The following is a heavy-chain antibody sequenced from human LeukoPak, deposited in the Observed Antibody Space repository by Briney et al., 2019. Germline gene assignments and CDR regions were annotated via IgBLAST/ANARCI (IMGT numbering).Heavy chain of an antibody. V-gene: IGHV3-23*01. CDR3: AKGSHYYDSSRENWFDP. CDR2: ISGSGGST. Sequence: QTGGSLRLSCAASGFTFSSYAMSWVRQAPGKGLEWVSAISGSGGSTYYADSVKGRFTISRDNSKNTLYLQMNSLRAEDTAVYYCAKGSHYYDSSRENWFDPWGQGTLVTVSS. CDR1: GFTFSSYA. J-gene: IGHJ5*02. D-gene: IGHD3-22*01.